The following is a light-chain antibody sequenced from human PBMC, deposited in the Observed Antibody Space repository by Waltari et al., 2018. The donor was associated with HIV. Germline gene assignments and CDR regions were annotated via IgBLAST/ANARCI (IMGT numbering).Light chain of an antibody. CDR1: SSDVGGYNY. Sequence: QSALTQPPSASGSPGQSVTISCTGPSSDVGGYNYVSWSQQHPGKAPKLMIFAVSKRPSGVPDRFSGSKSGNTASLTVSGLQAEDEADYYCGSYSGSKNFAVFGGGTKLTVL. CDR2: AVS. J-gene: IGLJ3*02. V-gene: IGLV2-8*01. CDR3: GSYSGSKNFAV.